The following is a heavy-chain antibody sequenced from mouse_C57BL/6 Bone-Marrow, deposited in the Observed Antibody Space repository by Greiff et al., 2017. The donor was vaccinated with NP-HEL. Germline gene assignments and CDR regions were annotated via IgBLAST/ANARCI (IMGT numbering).Heavy chain of an antibody. D-gene: IGHD2-2*01. CDR3: TTRILGYAMDY. Sequence: EVQLQQSGAELVRPGASVKLSCTASGFNIKDDYMHWVKQRPEQGLEWIGWIDPENGDTEYASKFQGKATITADTSSNTAYLQLSSLTSEDTAVYYCTTRILGYAMDYWGQGTSVTVSS. J-gene: IGHJ4*01. CDR1: GFNIKDDY. CDR2: IDPENGDT. V-gene: IGHV14-4*01.